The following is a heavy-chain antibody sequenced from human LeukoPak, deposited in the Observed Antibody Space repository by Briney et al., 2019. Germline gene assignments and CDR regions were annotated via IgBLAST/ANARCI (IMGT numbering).Heavy chain of an antibody. CDR3: ARGQGTVTTH. Sequence: PSETLSLTCAVSGGSFSGYYWTWIRQPPGKGLEWIGEINPSGNANYNPALKSRVTISLDMSENHFSLKLTSVTAADTAVYYCARGQGTVTTHWGQGTLVTVSS. CDR1: GGSFSGYY. J-gene: IGHJ4*02. V-gene: IGHV4-34*01. CDR2: INPSGNA. D-gene: IGHD4-17*01.